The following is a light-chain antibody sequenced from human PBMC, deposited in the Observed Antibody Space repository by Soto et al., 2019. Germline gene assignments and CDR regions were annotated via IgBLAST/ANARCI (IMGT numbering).Light chain of an antibody. V-gene: IGKV1-27*01. CDR2: AAS. J-gene: IGKJ1*01. CDR1: QVINNY. Sequence: DIQMTQSPSSLSASVGDRVTITCRASQVINNYLAWYQQKPWKVPKLLIYAASTLQSGVPFRFSGSGSGTDFTLTISSRQPEDVATYYCQKYNSAPWTFGQGTKVEIK. CDR3: QKYNSAPWT.